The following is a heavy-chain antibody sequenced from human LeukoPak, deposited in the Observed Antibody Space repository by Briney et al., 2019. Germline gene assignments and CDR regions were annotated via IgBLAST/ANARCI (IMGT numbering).Heavy chain of an antibody. Sequence: GGSLRLSCVGSGVNLRDHAMHWVRQVPGKGLEWVSGIYWDGRSDCADSVRGRFTTSRDNAKNSLYLQMNSLRAEDTAVYYCARDLKQLPDYWGQGTLVTVSS. CDR3: ARDLKQLPDY. V-gene: IGHV3-9*01. CDR1: GVNLRDHA. J-gene: IGHJ4*02. CDR2: IYWDGRS. D-gene: IGHD6-6*01.